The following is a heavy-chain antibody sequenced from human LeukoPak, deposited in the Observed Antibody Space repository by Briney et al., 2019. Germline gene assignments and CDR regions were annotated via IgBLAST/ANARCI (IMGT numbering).Heavy chain of an antibody. CDR2: INSDGSST. J-gene: IGHJ3*02. D-gene: IGHD4-11*01. V-gene: IGHV3-74*01. Sequence: GGSLRLSCAASGFTFSSYWMHWVRQAPGKGLVWVSRINSDGSSTSYADSVKGRFTISRDNAKNTLYVQMNSLRAEDTAVYYCARDGGTTSNPSHDTFAIWGQGTMVAVSS. CDR3: ARDGGTTSNPSHDTFAI. CDR1: GFTFSSYW.